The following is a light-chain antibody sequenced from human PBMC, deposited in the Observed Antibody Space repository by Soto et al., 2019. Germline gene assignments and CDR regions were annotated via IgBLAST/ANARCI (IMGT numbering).Light chain of an antibody. CDR3: QQTLSFPPT. V-gene: IGKV1-12*01. CDR1: QAIDSW. J-gene: IGKJ1*01. CDR2: TGS. Sequence: DIQMTQSPSSVSASVGDRVTITCRASQAIDSWLAWYQQKPGEAPKLLIFTGSLLHSGVPPRFSGSGSGTDFTLTISSLQPEECATYYCQQTLSFPPTFGQGTKV.